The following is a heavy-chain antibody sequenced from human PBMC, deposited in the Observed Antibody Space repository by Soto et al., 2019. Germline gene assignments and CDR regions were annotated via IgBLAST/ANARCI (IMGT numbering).Heavy chain of an antibody. CDR3: ARGTRLAAAGTDY. D-gene: IGHD6-13*01. CDR1: GGSISSGGYY. V-gene: IGHV4-31*03. Sequence: QVQLQESGPGLVKPSQTLSLTCTVSGGSISSGGYYWSWIRQHPGKGLEWIGYIYYSGSTYYNPSLKSRVTISVDTSKNQFSLKRSSVTAADTAVYYCARGTRLAAAGTDYWGQGTLVTVSS. J-gene: IGHJ4*02. CDR2: IYYSGST.